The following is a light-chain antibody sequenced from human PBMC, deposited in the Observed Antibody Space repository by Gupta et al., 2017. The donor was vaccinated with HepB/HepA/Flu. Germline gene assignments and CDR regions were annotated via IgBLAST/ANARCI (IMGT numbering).Light chain of an antibody. Sequence: SYEVTQPPSVSVSPGQTASITCSGDKLGNKYAYWFQQKPGQSPVLVIYENNKRPSGIPERFSGSRSGNTASLTISGTQEMDEADYYCQTWDSTTVVFGGGTKLTV. CDR1: KLGNKY. J-gene: IGLJ2*01. CDR3: QTWDSTTVV. CDR2: ENN. V-gene: IGLV3-1*01.